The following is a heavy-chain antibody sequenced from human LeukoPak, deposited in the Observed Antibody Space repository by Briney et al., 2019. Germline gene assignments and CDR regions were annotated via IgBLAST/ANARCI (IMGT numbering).Heavy chain of an antibody. CDR3: ARDEMGDV. J-gene: IGHJ6*02. Sequence: SETLSLTCTVSGGSISGYYWSWIRQPPGKGLEWIGYTYYSGSTYYNPSLKSRVTISVDTSKNQFSLKLNSVTAADTAVYYCARDEMGDVWGQGTTVTVSS. CDR1: GGSISGYY. CDR2: TYYSGST. V-gene: IGHV4-59*01. D-gene: IGHD2-8*01.